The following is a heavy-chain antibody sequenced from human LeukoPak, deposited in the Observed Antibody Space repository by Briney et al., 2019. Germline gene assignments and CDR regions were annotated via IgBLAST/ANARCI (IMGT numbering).Heavy chain of an antibody. CDR2: IYNSGST. D-gene: IGHD1-26*01. Sequence: PSETLSLTCTLSGGSTGSSSYYWGWIRQPRGKGLEWIGYIYNSGSTYYNPSLKSRVTISVDTSKNQFSLRLSSVTAADAAVYYCVRDRELNYWGQGTLVTVSS. J-gene: IGHJ4*02. CDR3: VRDRELNY. CDR1: GGSTGSSSYY. V-gene: IGHV4-61*05.